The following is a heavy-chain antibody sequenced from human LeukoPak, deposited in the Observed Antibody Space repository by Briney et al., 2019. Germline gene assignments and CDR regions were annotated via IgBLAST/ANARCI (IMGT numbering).Heavy chain of an antibody. CDR3: ARDGNLDY. CDR2: IYRGGSK. J-gene: IGHJ4*02. CDR1: GFTVSSIY. Sequence: PGGSLKLPFSTSGFTVSSIYMSWFRQAPGEGLEWFTVIYRGGSKYSADSVKGQFNISRNKSKNTLYLQMNSLRAEDTAVYDCARDGNLDYWGQGTLVTVSS. V-gene: IGHV3-53*01.